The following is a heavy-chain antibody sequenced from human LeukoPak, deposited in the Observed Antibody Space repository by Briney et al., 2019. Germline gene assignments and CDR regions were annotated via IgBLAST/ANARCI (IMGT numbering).Heavy chain of an antibody. D-gene: IGHD6-19*01. J-gene: IGHJ4*02. CDR1: GFTFRNYW. CDR3: ARVQGSSGPGIFEY. V-gene: IGHV3-7*01. Sequence: GGALRLSCVASGFTFRNYWMSGLGQAAGRGLEWVANIKQDGCEKFYVDAVKGRLTITRDNDKNSLYLQINSRRVEDTAVYYCARVQGSSGPGIFEYWGQGTLVTVSS. CDR2: IKQDGCEK.